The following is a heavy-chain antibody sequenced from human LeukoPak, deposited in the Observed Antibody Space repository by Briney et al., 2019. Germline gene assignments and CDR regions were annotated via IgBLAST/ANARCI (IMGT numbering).Heavy chain of an antibody. CDR1: GFAFSSYG. CDR2: IRNDGNNK. CDR3: AKEGRGYSYAHWFDP. V-gene: IGHV3-30*02. D-gene: IGHD5-18*01. J-gene: IGHJ5*02. Sequence: GGSLRLSCAASGFAFSSYGMHWVRRAPGKGLEWMAFIRNDGNNKYYADSVKGRFTISRDNSKNTLYLQMNTLRLEDTAGYYCAKEGRGYSYAHWFDPWGQGTLVTVSS.